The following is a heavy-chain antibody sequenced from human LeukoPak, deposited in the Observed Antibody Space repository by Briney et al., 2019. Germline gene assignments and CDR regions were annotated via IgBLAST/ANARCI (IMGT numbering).Heavy chain of an antibody. J-gene: IGHJ4*02. V-gene: IGHV1-18*01. Sequence: GASVKVSCKASGSTFTSYGVSWVRQAPGQGLEGRGWTSAYNGNTNYAQKLQGRVTMATDTSTSTAYMELRSLRSDDTAVYYCARTGPSYYDFWSGYFDYWGQGTLVTVSS. CDR3: ARTGPSYYDFWSGYFDY. D-gene: IGHD3-3*01. CDR1: GSTFTSYG. CDR2: TSAYNGNT.